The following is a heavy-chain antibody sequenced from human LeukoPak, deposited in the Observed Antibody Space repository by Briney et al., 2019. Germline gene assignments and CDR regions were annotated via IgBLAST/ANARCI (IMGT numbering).Heavy chain of an antibody. V-gene: IGHV7-4-1*02. CDR2: INTNTGNP. Sequence: ASVKVSCKASGYTFTSYAMNGVRQAPGQGLEWMGWINTNTGNPTYAQGFTGRFVFSLDTSVSTAYLQISSLKAEDTAVYYCASPRDYGDPYYFDYWGQGTLVTVSS. CDR1: GYTFTSYA. D-gene: IGHD4-17*01. J-gene: IGHJ4*02. CDR3: ASPRDYGDPYYFDY.